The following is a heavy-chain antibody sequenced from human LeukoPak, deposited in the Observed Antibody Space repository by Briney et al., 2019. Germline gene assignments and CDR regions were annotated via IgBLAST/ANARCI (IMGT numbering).Heavy chain of an antibody. CDR2: ISGSGSNT. J-gene: IGHJ4*02. CDR1: GFTFSSYA. V-gene: IGHV3-23*01. CDR3: AKAQLVSEYYFDY. D-gene: IGHD6-6*01. Sequence: GGSLRLSCAASGFTFSSYAMSWVRQAPGKGLEWVSAISGSGSNTYHADSVKGRFTISRDNSKNTLYLQMKSLRAEDTAVYYCAKAQLVSEYYFDYWGQGTLVTVSS.